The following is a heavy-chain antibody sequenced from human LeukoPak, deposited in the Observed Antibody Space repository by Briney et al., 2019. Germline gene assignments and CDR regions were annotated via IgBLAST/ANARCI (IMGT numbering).Heavy chain of an antibody. CDR2: ISDSGGNT. V-gene: IGHV3-23*01. Sequence: GGSLRLSCAASGFTFSDYYMSWIRQAPGKGLEWVSAISDSGGNTYYADSVRGRFTVFRDNSKKTLYLQVNNLRVEDTAVYYCVKARIRTTVTYWSFDLWGRGTLVTVSS. CDR3: VKARIRTTVTYWSFDL. J-gene: IGHJ2*01. CDR1: GFTFSDYY. D-gene: IGHD4-17*01.